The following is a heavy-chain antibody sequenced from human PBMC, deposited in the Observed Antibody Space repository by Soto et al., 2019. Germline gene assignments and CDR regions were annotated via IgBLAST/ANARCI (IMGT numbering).Heavy chain of an antibody. Sequence: PSETLSLTCAVSGYSISSGYYWGWIRQPPGKGLEWIGSIYHSGSTYYNPSLKSRVTISVDTSKNQFSLKLSSVTAADTAVYYCARDLPAYGSSSWYIWFDPWGQGALVNVSS. CDR2: IYHSGST. CDR3: ARDLPAYGSSSWYIWFDP. J-gene: IGHJ5*02. D-gene: IGHD6-13*01. V-gene: IGHV4-38-2*02. CDR1: GYSISSGYY.